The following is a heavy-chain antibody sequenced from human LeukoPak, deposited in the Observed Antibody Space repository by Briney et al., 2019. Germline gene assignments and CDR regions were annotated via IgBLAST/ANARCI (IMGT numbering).Heavy chain of an antibody. J-gene: IGHJ6*03. CDR3: ARDPYSGSYGDYYYYYMDV. V-gene: IGHV3-21*01. CDR1: GFTFSTYN. CDR2: ITSSSSYI. D-gene: IGHD1-26*01. Sequence: PGGSLRLSCVASGFTFSTYNMNWVRQAPGQGLEWVSSITSSSSYIYYADSVKGRFTISRDNAKNSLYLQMNSLRDEDTAVYYCARDPYSGSYGDYYYYYMDVWGKGTTVTISS.